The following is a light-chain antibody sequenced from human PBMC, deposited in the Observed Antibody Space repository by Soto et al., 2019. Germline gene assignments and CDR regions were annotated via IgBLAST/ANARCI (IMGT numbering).Light chain of an antibody. CDR3: QQYNNWPPYT. CDR2: GAS. J-gene: IGKJ1*01. Sequence: EIVMTQSPATLSVSPGERATLSCRASQSVSSDLVWYQQKPGQAPSLLIYGASTRATGIPARFSGSGSGTEFTLTISSLQSEDFAVYYCQQYNNWPPYTFGQGTKVDI. V-gene: IGKV3-15*01. CDR1: QSVSSD.